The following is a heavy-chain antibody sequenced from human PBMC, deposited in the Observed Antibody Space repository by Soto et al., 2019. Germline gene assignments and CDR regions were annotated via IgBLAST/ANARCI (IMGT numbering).Heavy chain of an antibody. Sequence: QVQLQQWGAGLLKPSETLSLTCAVYGGSFSGYYWSWIRQPPGKGLEWIGEINHSGSTNYNPSLKSRVTISVDTSKNQFSLKLSSVTAADTAVYYCARGAMTTVVTPAVWSQYYFDYWGQGTLVTVSS. J-gene: IGHJ4*02. V-gene: IGHV4-34*01. CDR1: GGSFSGYY. CDR2: INHSGST. D-gene: IGHD4-17*01. CDR3: ARGAMTTVVTPAVWSQYYFDY.